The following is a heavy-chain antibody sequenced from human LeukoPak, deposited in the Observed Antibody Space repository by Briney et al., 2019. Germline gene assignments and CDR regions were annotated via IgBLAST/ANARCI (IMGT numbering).Heavy chain of an antibody. V-gene: IGHV4-34*01. CDR2: INHSGNT. CDR3: AGYYDSSGYYYGAFDI. CDR1: GGSFSGYY. Sequence: PSETLSLTCAVYGGSFSGYYWSWIRQPPGKGLEWIGEINHSGNTNYNPSLKSRVTISVDTSKNQFSLKLSSVTAADTAVYYCAGYYDSSGYYYGAFDIWGQGTMVTVSS. D-gene: IGHD3-22*01. J-gene: IGHJ3*02.